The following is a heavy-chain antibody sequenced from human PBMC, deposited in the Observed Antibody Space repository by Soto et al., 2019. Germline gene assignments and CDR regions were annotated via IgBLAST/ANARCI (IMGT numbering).Heavy chain of an antibody. Sequence: VQLVESGGGVVQPGMSLRLSCAASGFTFSSHSIQRVRQAPDKGLEWVAVISYDGSIKYYSDSVKGRFTISRDNSKNTAYLQMNSLIAEDTAIFYCARELSTSGDLDYWGQGTLVIVSS. J-gene: IGHJ4*02. D-gene: IGHD3-10*01. V-gene: IGHV3-30-3*01. CDR2: ISYDGSIK. CDR3: ARELSTSGDLDY. CDR1: GFTFSSHS.